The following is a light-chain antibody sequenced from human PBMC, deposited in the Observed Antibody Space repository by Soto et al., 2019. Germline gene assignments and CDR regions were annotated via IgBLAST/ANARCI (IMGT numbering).Light chain of an antibody. CDR3: QQYGSSPRLT. CDR2: GAS. Sequence: EIVLTQSPGTLSLSPGERATLSCRASQSVSSSYLAWYQQKPGQAPRFLIYGASSRATGIPDRFSGSGSGTDFTLTISRLEPEDFAVYYCQQYGSSPRLTFGQGTRLEIK. CDR1: QSVSSSY. V-gene: IGKV3-20*01. J-gene: IGKJ5*01.